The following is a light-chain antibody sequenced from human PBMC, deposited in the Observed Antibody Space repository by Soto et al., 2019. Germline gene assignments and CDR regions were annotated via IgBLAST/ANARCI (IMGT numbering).Light chain of an antibody. Sequence: DIQMTQSPSTLSASVGDRITITCRASQSISVWLAWYQQRPGKAPKLLIHDASTLESGVPSRFSDSGSGTEFTLTISSLQPDDFATYYCQHYHSSPFTFGPGTKVHIK. CDR1: QSISVW. J-gene: IGKJ3*01. V-gene: IGKV1-5*01. CDR3: QHYHSSPFT. CDR2: DAS.